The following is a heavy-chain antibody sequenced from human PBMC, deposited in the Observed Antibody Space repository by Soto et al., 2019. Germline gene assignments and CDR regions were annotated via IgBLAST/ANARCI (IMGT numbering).Heavy chain of an antibody. J-gene: IGHJ4*01. CDR3: ATSLVTSRTRVDY. CDR1: GGSIYTGGFY. CDR2: IYYTGST. V-gene: IGHV4-31*03. D-gene: IGHD1-26*01. Sequence: SETLSLTCTVSGGSIYTGGFYWSWIRQLPGKGLEWLGYIYYTGSTQYTPSLKSRLTISTDTSDNQFSLRLTSVTAADTAVYYCATSLVTSRTRVDYWGQEPWSPSPQ.